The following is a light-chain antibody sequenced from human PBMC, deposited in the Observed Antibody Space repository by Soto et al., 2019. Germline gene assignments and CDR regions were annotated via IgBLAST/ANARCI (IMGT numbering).Light chain of an antibody. J-gene: IGKJ4*01. Sequence: DIQMTQSPSSLSASVGDRVTITCRASQGISNYLAWYQQKPGKVPKLLIYAASTLQSGVPSRFSGSGSGTDFTLTISSLQPEDVATYYCQKYNSAPPSLTFVGGTKVEIK. CDR1: QGISNY. V-gene: IGKV1-27*01. CDR2: AAS. CDR3: QKYNSAPPSLT.